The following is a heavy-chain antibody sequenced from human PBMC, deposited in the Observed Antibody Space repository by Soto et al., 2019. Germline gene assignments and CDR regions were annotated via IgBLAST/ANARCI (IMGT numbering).Heavy chain of an antibody. Sequence: GGSLRLSCAASGFTFSSYGMHWVRQAPGKGLEWVAVISYDGSNKYYADSVKGRFTISKDNSKNTLNLQMNSLRAEDTAVYYCAKEVIAAADSTVDYWGQGTLVTVSS. CDR3: AKEVIAAADSTVDY. V-gene: IGHV3-30*18. CDR2: ISYDGSNK. D-gene: IGHD6-13*01. CDR1: GFTFSSYG. J-gene: IGHJ4*02.